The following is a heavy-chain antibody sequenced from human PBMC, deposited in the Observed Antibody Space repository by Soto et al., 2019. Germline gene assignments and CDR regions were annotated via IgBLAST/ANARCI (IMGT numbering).Heavy chain of an antibody. CDR1: GGGNLRDYR. CDR3: ARGSASNNFGADY. CDR2: IIPKLGSA. D-gene: IGHD2-15*01. V-gene: IGHV1-69*13. J-gene: IGHJ4*02. Sequence: AAVKVSCKASGGGNLRDYRTTWVRRAPGQGLEWMGGIIPKLGSANYAQNFQGRVTITADESTNTVYMELRSLRSDDTAVYYWARGSASNNFGADYWGQGTLVTVSS.